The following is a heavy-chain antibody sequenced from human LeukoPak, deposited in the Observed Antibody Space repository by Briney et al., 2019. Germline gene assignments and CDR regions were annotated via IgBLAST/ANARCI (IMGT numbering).Heavy chain of an antibody. Sequence: GASVKVSCKASGYTFTGYYMHWVRQAPGQGLEWMGWINPNSGGTNYAQKFQGRVTMTRDTSISTAYMELSRLRSDDTAVYYCASDRVCSSTSCCLAEFDYWGQGNLVTVSS. D-gene: IGHD2-2*01. CDR2: INPNSGGT. J-gene: IGHJ4*02. CDR3: ASDRVCSSTSCCLAEFDY. CDR1: GYTFTGYY. V-gene: IGHV1-2*02.